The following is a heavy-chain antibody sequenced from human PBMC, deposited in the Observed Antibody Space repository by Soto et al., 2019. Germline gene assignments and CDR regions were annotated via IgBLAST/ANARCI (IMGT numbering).Heavy chain of an antibody. CDR2: INAGNGNT. CDR3: ARDRTASAFDI. Sequence: KTPQASVKVSCKASGYTFTSYAMHWVRQAPGQRLEWMGWINAGNGNTKYSQKFQGRVTITRDTSASTAYMELSSLRSEDTAVYYCARDRTASAFDIWGQGTMVTVSS. J-gene: IGHJ3*02. V-gene: IGHV1-3*01. CDR1: GYTFTSYA.